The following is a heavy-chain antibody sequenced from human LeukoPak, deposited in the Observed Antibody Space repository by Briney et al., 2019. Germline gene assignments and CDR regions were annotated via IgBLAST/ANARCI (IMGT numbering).Heavy chain of an antibody. CDR3: ARDGRGRVALDF. D-gene: IGHD3-16*01. J-gene: IGHJ4*02. CDR1: GYPFTGKY. V-gene: IGHV1-2*02. Sequence: ASVKVSCKTSGYPFTGKYMHWVRQAPGQGLEWMGWINPSSGGTNYAQKFQGRVTMTRDTSISTAYMELSRLTSDDTAIYYCARDGRGRVALDFWGQGTLVTVSS. CDR2: INPSSGGT.